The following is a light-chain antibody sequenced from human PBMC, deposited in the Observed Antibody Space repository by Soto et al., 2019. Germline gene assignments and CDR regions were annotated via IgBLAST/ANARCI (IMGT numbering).Light chain of an antibody. J-gene: IGKJ4*01. V-gene: IGKV3-20*01. CDR2: GAS. CDR1: QSVDSN. CDR3: QQYGSSPPLT. Sequence: EIVMTQSPATLSVSPGDGATLSCRASQSVDSNLAWYQQKPGQAPRLLIYGASSRATGIPDRFSGSGSGTDFTLTISRLEPEDLAAYDCQQYGSSPPLTVGGGTKVDIK.